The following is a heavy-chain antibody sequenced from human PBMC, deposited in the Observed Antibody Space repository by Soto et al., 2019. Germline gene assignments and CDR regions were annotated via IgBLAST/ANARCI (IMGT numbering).Heavy chain of an antibody. D-gene: IGHD3-9*01. CDR3: ATSYDKGFDP. CDR1: GYPFIKYG. V-gene: IGHV1-18*04. J-gene: IGHJ5*02. CDR2: IKVDSGYT. Sequence: QLQLVQSAAEVKKPGASVRVSCKAYGYPFIKYGISWIRQAPEQGLEWMGWIKVDSGYTNYAQKFQGRVTMTADTSSDTAFMELRSLRLDYTAVYFCATSYDKGFDPWGQGNLVSVSS.